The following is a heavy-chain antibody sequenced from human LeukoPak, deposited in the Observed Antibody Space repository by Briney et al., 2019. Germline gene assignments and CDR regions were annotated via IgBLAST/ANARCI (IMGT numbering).Heavy chain of an antibody. J-gene: IGHJ6*04. CDR1: EFSFSSYN. CDR2: ITTSSTYT. Sequence: GGSLRLSCAASEFSFSSYNMNWVRQAPGKGLEWVSSITTSSTYTFYADSVKGRFTISRDNAKNSLYLQMSSLRAEDTAVYYCAELGITMIGGVWGKGTTVTISS. D-gene: IGHD3-10*02. V-gene: IGHV3-21*04. CDR3: AELGITMIGGV.